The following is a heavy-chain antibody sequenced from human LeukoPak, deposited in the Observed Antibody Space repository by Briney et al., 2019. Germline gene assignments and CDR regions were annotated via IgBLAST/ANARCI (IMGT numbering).Heavy chain of an antibody. CDR2: IYYSGST. V-gene: IGHV4-59*01. D-gene: IGHD3-10*01. CDR3: ARSELGTGSTYYYYYYMDV. J-gene: IGHJ6*03. CDR1: GGSISSYY. Sequence: SETLSLTCTVSGGSISSYYWSWIRQPPGKGLEWIGYIYYSGSTNYNPSLKSRVTISVDTSKNQFSLKLSSVTAADTAVYYCARSELGTGSTYYYYYYMDVWGKGTTVTVS.